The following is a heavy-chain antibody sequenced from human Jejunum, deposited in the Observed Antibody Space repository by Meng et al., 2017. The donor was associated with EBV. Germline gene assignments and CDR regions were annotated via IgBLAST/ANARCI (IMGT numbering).Heavy chain of an antibody. CDR2: INENGRTT. CDR1: GFTFSTYW. J-gene: IGHJ4*02. Sequence: VRLVESVGALAPPGRYLRLSCAASGFTFSTYWMHWVRHAPGKGLVWISRINENGRTTTYADSVKGRFTISRDNTKNTLYLQMNNLRAEDTAVYFCSRDLAGPYDDWGQGTLVTVSS. CDR3: SRDLAGPYDD. V-gene: IGHV3-74*01.